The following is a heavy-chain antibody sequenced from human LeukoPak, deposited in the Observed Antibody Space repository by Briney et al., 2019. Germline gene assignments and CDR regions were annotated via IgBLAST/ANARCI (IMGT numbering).Heavy chain of an antibody. J-gene: IGHJ4*02. CDR3: AKGRDHSDS. Sequence: GGSLRLPCAVSGFTFSNYAMNWVRQAPGKGLEWVSAISSSGGSSGGSTYYADSVKGRFTISRDNFKNMLYLQMNSLRAEDTAVYYCAKGRDHSDSWGQGILVTVFS. CDR1: GFTFSNYA. CDR2: ISSSGGSSGGST. V-gene: IGHV3-23*01.